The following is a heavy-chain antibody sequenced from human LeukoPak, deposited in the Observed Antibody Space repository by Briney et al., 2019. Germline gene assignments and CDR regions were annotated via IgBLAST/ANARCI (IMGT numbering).Heavy chain of an antibody. Sequence: GGSLRLSCAASGFTFSSYAMTWVRQIPGKGLEWVSSISSSSSYIYYADSVKGRFTISRDNAKNSLYLQMNSLRAEDTAVYYCAREERITIFGVVIRYFDYWGQGTLVTVSS. D-gene: IGHD3-3*01. J-gene: IGHJ4*02. CDR1: GFTFSSYA. CDR2: ISSSSSYI. V-gene: IGHV3-21*01. CDR3: AREERITIFGVVIRYFDY.